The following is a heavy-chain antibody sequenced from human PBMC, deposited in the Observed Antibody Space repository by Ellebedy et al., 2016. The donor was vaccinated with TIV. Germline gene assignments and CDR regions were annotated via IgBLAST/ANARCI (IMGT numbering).Heavy chain of an antibody. J-gene: IGHJ4*02. CDR2: INYSGNT. D-gene: IGHD3-22*01. CDR3: VRDHKPNSSGYYYGVEY. CDR1: GGSISSSSYY. Sequence: SETLSLTCTVSGGSISSSSYYWTWIRQPPGKGLEWIGYINYSGNTYYNPSLKSRVTISVDTSNNQFSLKLNSVTAADTAIYYCVRDHKPNSSGYYYGVEYWGQGTLVTVSS. V-gene: IGHV4-30-4*08.